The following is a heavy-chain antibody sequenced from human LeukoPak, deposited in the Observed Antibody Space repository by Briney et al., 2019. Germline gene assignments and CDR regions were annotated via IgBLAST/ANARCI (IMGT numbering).Heavy chain of an antibody. CDR1: GYTFTSYD. D-gene: IGHD3-9*01. V-gene: IGHV1-8*01. Sequence: ASVKVSCKASGYTFTSYDINWVRQATGQGLEWMGWMNPNSGNTGYAQKFQGRVTMTRNTSISTAYMELSSLRSEDTAVYYCARRRPRYFDRGYYYYYMDVWGKGTTVTISS. J-gene: IGHJ6*03. CDR3: ARRRPRYFDRGYYYYYMDV. CDR2: MNPNSGNT.